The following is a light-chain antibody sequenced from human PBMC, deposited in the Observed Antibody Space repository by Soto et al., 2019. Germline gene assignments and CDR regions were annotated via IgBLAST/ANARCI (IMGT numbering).Light chain of an antibody. V-gene: IGKV3D-15*01. CDR1: LTVNDN. Sequence: EIVMTQSPASLSVSPGERATLSCRASLTVNDNLGWYQQKPGQAPRLLIYGAIIRATGIPARFSGSGSGTEFTLTISSLQSEDFAVYYCQQYNRWPLTFGGGIRVE. J-gene: IGKJ4*02. CDR2: GAI. CDR3: QQYNRWPLT.